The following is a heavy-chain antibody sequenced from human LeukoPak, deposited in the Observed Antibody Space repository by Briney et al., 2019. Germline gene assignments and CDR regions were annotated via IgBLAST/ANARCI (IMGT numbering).Heavy chain of an antibody. CDR1: GFTFTTYW. Sequence: GGSLRLSCAASGFTFTTYWMHWVRQAPGKGLVWVSHINSDGSITSYADSVKGRFTISRDNSKNTLGLQMNSLRAEDSAVYYCAKEAFSSGWNWGQGTLVTVSS. CDR3: AKEAFSSGWN. D-gene: IGHD6-19*01. J-gene: IGHJ4*02. V-gene: IGHV3-74*01. CDR2: INSDGSIT.